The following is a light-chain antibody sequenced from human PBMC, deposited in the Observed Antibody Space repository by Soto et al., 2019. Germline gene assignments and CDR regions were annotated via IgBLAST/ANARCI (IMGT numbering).Light chain of an antibody. CDR2: GAS. V-gene: IGKV3-15*01. Sequence: EIVMTQSPATLSVSPGERATLSCRASQSVSSNLAWYQQKPGQAPRLLIYGASTRATGIPARFSGSGSGTEFPLTISTLQSEDFAIYYCHQYNNWPITFGPGTKVDIK. CDR3: HQYNNWPIT. CDR1: QSVSSN. J-gene: IGKJ3*01.